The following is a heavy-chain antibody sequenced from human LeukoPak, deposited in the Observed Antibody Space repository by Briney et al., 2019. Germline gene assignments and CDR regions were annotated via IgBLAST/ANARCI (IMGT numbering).Heavy chain of an antibody. J-gene: IGHJ4*02. CDR1: GYTFTSYG. CDR2: ISAYNGNT. Sequence: GASVKVSCKASGYTFTSYGISWVRQAPGQGLEWMGWISAYNGNTNYAQKLQGRVTMTTDTSTSTAYMGLRSLRSDDTAVYYCARDQVGVSGSCLGYWGQGTLVTVSS. D-gene: IGHD3-10*01. CDR3: ARDQVGVSGSCLGY. V-gene: IGHV1-18*01.